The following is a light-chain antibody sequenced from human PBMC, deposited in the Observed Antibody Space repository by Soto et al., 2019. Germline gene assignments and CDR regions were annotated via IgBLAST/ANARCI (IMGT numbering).Light chain of an antibody. J-gene: IGKJ2*01. CDR2: AAS. Sequence: DIQLTQSPSFLSASVGDRVTITCRASQGISSYLAWYQKKSGKAPKLLIYAASILESGVPSRFSGTGSGTEFTLTISSLQTEDFATYYCQQLNSYLTFGQGTKLEMK. CDR1: QGISSY. V-gene: IGKV1-9*01. CDR3: QQLNSYLT.